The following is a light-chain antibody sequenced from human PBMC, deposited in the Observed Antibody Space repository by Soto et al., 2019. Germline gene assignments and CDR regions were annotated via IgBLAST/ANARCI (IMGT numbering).Light chain of an antibody. CDR2: DFT. CDR3: CSYAGSYVV. J-gene: IGLJ2*01. V-gene: IGLV2-11*01. CDR1: SSYFGGHSY. Sequence: QSVLTQPRSVSGSPGQSVAISRTGTSSYFGGHSYVSWYQHHPGKAPKLMIYDFTKRPSGVPDRLSGSKSGNTASLTISGLQAEDEADYYCCSYAGSYVVFGGGTKLTVL.